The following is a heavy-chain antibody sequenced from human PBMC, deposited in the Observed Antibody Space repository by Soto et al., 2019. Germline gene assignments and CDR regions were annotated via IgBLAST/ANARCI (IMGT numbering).Heavy chain of an antibody. CDR3: ARRGSGVTRGLHY. CDR2: INTDGSST. V-gene: IGHV3-74*01. J-gene: IGHJ4*02. D-gene: IGHD2-15*01. Sequence: EVQLVESGGCLVQPGGSLRLSCAASGFTFSSYWMHWVRQAPGKGLVWISRINTDGSSTSYVDSVQGRFTISRDNGKNTLFLQMNSLRGEDTAVYYCARRGSGVTRGLHYWGQGTLVTVSS. CDR1: GFTFSSYW.